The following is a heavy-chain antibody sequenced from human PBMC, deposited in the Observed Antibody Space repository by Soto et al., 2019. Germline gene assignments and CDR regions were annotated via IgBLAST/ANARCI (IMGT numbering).Heavy chain of an antibody. D-gene: IGHD3-22*01. Sequence: PSESLSLTCTVSGGSISSGDYYWSWIRQPPGKGLEWIGYIYYSGSTYYNPSLKSRVIISVDTSKNQFSLKLSSVTAADTAVYYSARDYYDSSGRYYFDYWGQGTLVTVSS. V-gene: IGHV4-30-4*01. CDR2: IYYSGST. CDR1: GGSISSGDYY. CDR3: ARDYYDSSGRYYFDY. J-gene: IGHJ4*02.